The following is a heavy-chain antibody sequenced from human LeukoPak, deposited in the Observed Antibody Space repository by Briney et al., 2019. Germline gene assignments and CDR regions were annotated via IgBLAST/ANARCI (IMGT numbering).Heavy chain of an antibody. CDR3: ARDTDGYNYMVY. CDR1: GFTFSNYS. J-gene: IGHJ4*02. V-gene: IGHV3-21*01. Sequence: GGSLRLSCAASGFTFSNYSMNWVRQAPGKGLEWVSGISSSTSNIYYADSVKGRFTISRDNAKNSLYLQMNSLRDEDTAVYYCARDTDGYNYMVYWGQGTVVTVSS. CDR2: ISSSTSNI. D-gene: IGHD5-24*01.